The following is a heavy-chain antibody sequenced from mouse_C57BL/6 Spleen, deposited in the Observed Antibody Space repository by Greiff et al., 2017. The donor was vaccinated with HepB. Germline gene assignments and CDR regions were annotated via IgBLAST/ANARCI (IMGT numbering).Heavy chain of an antibody. J-gene: IGHJ4*01. CDR1: GYSITSGYD. V-gene: IGHV3-1*01. Sequence: EVQLVESGPGMVKPSQSLSLTCTVTGYSITSGYDWHWIRHFPGNKLEWMGYISYSGSTNYNPSLKSRISITHDTSKNHFFLKLNSVTTEHTATYYCARGSNFYAMDYWGQGTSVTVSS. D-gene: IGHD2-5*01. CDR2: ISYSGST. CDR3: ARGSNFYAMDY.